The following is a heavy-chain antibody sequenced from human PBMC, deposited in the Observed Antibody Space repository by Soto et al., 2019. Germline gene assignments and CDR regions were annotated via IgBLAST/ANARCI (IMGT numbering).Heavy chain of an antibody. CDR3: ARDLHDYSNYYGMDV. J-gene: IGHJ6*02. CDR1: GFTFSSYW. V-gene: IGHV3-7*01. D-gene: IGHD4-4*01. CDR2: IKQDGSEK. Sequence: GGSLRLSCAAPGFTFSSYWMSWVRQAPGKGLEWVSNIKQDGSEKYYVDSVKGRFTISRDNAKNSLYLQMNSLRAEDTAVYYCARDLHDYSNYYGMDVWGQGTTVTVSS.